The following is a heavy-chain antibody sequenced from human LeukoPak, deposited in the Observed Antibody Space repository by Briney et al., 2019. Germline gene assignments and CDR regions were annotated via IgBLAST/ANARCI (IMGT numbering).Heavy chain of an antibody. D-gene: IGHD5-18*01. V-gene: IGHV1-58*01. CDR3: AATHVDTAIPTDY. CDR1: GFTFTSSA. CDR2: IVVGSGNT. Sequence: GASVKVSCKASGFTFTSSAVHWVRQARGQRLEWIGWIVVGSGNTNYAQKFQERVAITRDMSTSTTYMELNSLRSEDTALYYCAATHVDTAIPTDYWGQGTLVTVSS. J-gene: IGHJ4*02.